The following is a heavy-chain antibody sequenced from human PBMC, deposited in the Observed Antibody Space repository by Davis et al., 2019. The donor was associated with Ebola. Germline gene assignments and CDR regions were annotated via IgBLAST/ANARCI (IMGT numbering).Heavy chain of an antibody. CDR3: ARVKAVVAATHYADYFDY. CDR1: GGTFSSYA. J-gene: IGHJ4*02. CDR2: IIPIFGTA. D-gene: IGHD2-15*01. V-gene: IGHV1-69*06. Sequence: SVKVSCKASGGTFSSYAISWVRQAPGQGLEWMGGIIPIFGTANYAQKFQGRVTITADKSTSTAYMELSSLRSEDTAVYYCARVKAVVAATHYADYFDYWGQGTLVTVPS.